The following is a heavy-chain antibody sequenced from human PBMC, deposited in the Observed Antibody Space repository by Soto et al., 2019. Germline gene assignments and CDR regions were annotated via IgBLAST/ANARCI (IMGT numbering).Heavy chain of an antibody. J-gene: IGHJ6*03. CDR3: AKADSNYAGRFSYYYMDV. CDR2: ISGYNGNT. D-gene: IGHD4-4*01. Sequence: ASVKVSCKASGYTFRSYGISWVRQAPGQGLEWMGWISGYNGNTHYSQKFQGKVTMTTDTSTSTAYMELRSLRSDDTAVYYCAKADSNYAGRFSYYYMDVWGTGTMVTVSS. CDR1: GYTFRSYG. V-gene: IGHV1-18*01.